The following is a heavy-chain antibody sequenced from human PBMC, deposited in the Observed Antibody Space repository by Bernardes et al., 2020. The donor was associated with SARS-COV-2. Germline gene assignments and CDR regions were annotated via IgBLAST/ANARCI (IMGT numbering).Heavy chain of an antibody. D-gene: IGHD3-10*01. Sequence: SETLSLTCTVSGGSISSSSYYWGWIRQPPGKGLEWIGSIYYSGSTYYNPSLKSRVTISVNTSKNQFFLKLSSVTAADTAVYYCARQGGGWFGELFWWFDPWSQGTLVTVSS. CDR3: ARQGGGWFGELFWWFDP. CDR1: GGSISSSSYY. V-gene: IGHV4-39*01. J-gene: IGHJ5*02. CDR2: IYYSGST.